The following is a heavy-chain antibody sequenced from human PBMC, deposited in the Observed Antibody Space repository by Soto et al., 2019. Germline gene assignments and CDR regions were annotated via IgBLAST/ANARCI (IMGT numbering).Heavy chain of an antibody. J-gene: IGHJ5*02. CDR2: IYHSGST. CDR1: GGSISSGGYS. Sequence: QLQLQESGSGLVRPSQTLSLTCAVSGGSISSGGYSWNWIRQPPGKGLEWIGYIYHSGSTLYNPALKSRVTVSVYKSKHPVPLKLSSVTAADRAVYSCARHQLEGNWFDPWGQGTLVAVSS. D-gene: IGHD1-1*01. V-gene: IGHV4-30-2*01. CDR3: ARHQLEGNWFDP.